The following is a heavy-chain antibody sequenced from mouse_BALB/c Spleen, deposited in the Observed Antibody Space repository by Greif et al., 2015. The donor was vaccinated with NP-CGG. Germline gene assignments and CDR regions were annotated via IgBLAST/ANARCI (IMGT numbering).Heavy chain of an antibody. Sequence: EVKLVESGGGLVQPGGSLKLSCATSGFTFSDYYMYWVRQTPEKRLEWVAYISNGGGSTYYPDTVKGRFTISRDNAKNALYLQMSRLMSEDTAMYYCARRSSAAGAMDYWGQGTSVTVSS. V-gene: IGHV5-12*02. J-gene: IGHJ4*01. D-gene: IGHD1-2*01. CDR2: ISNGGGST. CDR1: GFTFSDYY. CDR3: ARRSSAAGAMDY.